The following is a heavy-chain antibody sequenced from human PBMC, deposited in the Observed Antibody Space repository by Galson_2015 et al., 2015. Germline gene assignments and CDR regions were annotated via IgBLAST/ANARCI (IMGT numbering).Heavy chain of an antibody. CDR3: AREGSGDSLDY. CDR2: IGRSSRDI. D-gene: IGHD2-15*01. Sequence: SLRLSCAASGFTFSNYSMNWVRQAPGKGLEWVSSIGRSSRDILHADSVRGRFTVSRDNAKNSLYLQMNSLRAEDTAVYYCAREGSGDSLDYWGQGTLVTVSS. J-gene: IGHJ4*02. CDR1: GFTFSNYS. V-gene: IGHV3-21*01.